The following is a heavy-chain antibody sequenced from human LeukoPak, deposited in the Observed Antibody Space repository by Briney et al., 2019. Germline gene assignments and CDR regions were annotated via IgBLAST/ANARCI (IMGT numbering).Heavy chain of an antibody. CDR2: IYSGGST. CDR3: ARDLDYDFWSGYGY. V-gene: IGHV3-53*01. CDR1: GFTVSSNY. J-gene: IGHJ4*02. D-gene: IGHD3-3*01. Sequence: PGGSLRLSCAASGFTVSSNYMSWVRQAPGKGLEWVSVIYSGGSTYYADSVKGRFTISRDNSKNTLYLQMNSLRAEDTAVYYCARDLDYDFWSGYGYWGQGTLVTVSS.